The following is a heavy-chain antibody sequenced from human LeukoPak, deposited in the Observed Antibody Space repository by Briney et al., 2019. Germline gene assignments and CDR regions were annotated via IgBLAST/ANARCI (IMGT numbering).Heavy chain of an antibody. J-gene: IGHJ4*02. V-gene: IGHV3-23*01. CDR3: AKWNSDSSGYYRFDY. CDR1: GFTFSSYA. Sequence: AGGSLRLSCAASGFTFSSYAMSWVRQAPGKGLEWVSAISGSGGSTYYADSVKGRFTISRDNSKNTLYLQMNSLRAEDTAVYYCAKWNSDSSGYYRFDYWAREPWSPSPQ. D-gene: IGHD3-22*01. CDR2: ISGSGGST.